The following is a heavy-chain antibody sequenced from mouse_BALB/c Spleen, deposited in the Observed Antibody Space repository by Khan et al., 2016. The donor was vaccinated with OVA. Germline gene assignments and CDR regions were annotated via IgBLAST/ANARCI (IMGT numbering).Heavy chain of an antibody. CDR2: IWAGGST. CDR1: GFSLTSYG. D-gene: IGHD1-3*01. V-gene: IGHV2-9*02. CDR3: ARLKDI. Sequence: QVQLKESGPGLVAPSQSLSITCTVSGFSLTSYGVHWVRQPPGKGLEWLGVIWAGGSTNYNSDLISRLSIRKDNSKSQVFIKMNSLQTDDTAMYYCARLKDIWGQGTTLTVSS. J-gene: IGHJ2*01.